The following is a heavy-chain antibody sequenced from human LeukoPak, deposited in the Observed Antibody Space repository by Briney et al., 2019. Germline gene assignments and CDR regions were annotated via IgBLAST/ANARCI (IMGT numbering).Heavy chain of an antibody. D-gene: IGHD6-13*01. V-gene: IGHV1-2*02. CDR1: GYTFTSYD. CDR3: AREAAAGPGD. J-gene: IGHJ4*02. Sequence: GASVKVSCKASGYTFTSYDINWVRQATGQGLEWMGWINPNSGGTNYAQKFQGRVTMTRDTSISTAYMELSRLRSDDTAVYYCAREAAAGPGDWGQGTLVTVSS. CDR2: INPNSGGT.